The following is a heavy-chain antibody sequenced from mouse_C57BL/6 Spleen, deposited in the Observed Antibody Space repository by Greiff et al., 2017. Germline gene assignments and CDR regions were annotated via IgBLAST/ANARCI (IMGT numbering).Heavy chain of an antibody. J-gene: IGHJ3*01. CDR1: GYTFTSYW. V-gene: IGHV1-61*01. CDR3: AREGGEFGFAY. Sequence: QVQLQQPGAELVRPGSSVKLSCKASGYTFTSYWMDWVKQRPGQGLEWIGNIYPSDSETHYNQKFKDKATLTVDKSSSTAYLQLSSLTSEDSAVYYCAREGGEFGFAYWGQGTLVTVSA. CDR2: IYPSDSET.